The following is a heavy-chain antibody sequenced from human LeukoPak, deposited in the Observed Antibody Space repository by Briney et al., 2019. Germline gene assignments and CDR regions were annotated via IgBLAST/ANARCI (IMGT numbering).Heavy chain of an antibody. CDR2: IYYSGST. CDR3: ASRDGYSLDY. CDR1: GGSISSSSYY. V-gene: IGHV4-39*01. Sequence: SETLSLTCTVSGGSISSSSYYWGWIRQPPGKGLEWIGSIYYSGSTYYNPSLKSRVTISVDTSKNQFSLKLSSVTAADTAVYYCASRDGYSLDYWGQGTLVTASS. D-gene: IGHD5-24*01. J-gene: IGHJ4*02.